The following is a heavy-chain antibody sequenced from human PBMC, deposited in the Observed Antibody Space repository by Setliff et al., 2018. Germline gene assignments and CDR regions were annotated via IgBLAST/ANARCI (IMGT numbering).Heavy chain of an antibody. J-gene: IGHJ5*02. V-gene: IGHV1-24*01. Sequence: GASVKVSCKVSGYTLTELSMHWVRQAPGKGLEWMGGFDPEDGETIYAQKFQGRVTMTEDTSTDTAYMELSSLRSEDTAVYYCARAPSSSSASWFDPWGQGTLVTVSS. D-gene: IGHD6-6*01. CDR1: GYTLTELS. CDR2: FDPEDGET. CDR3: ARAPSSSSASWFDP.